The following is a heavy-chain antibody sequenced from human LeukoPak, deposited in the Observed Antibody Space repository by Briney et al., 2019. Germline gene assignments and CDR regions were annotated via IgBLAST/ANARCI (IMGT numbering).Heavy chain of an antibody. CDR2: IHYSGSS. J-gene: IGHJ3*02. CDR1: GGSISNYY. Sequence: SETLSLTCTVSGGSISNYYWSWLRQPPEKGLEWIGYIHYSGSSNYNPSLKSRVTLSVDTSKNQFSLKLSSVTAADTAVYYCAHYVWGSSTAFDIWGQGTMVTVSS. D-gene: IGHD3-16*01. V-gene: IGHV4-59*01. CDR3: AHYVWGSSTAFDI.